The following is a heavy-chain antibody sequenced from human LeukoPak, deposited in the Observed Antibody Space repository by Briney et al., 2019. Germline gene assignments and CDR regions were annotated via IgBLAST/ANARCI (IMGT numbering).Heavy chain of an antibody. Sequence: GGSLRLSCAASGFTFSSYAMSWVRQAPGKGLEWVSAISGSGGSTYYADSVKGRFTISRDNSKNTLYLQMNSLRAEDTAAYYCAKGIAAAGLYYYYGMDVWGQGTTVTVSS. CDR1: GFTFSSYA. CDR3: AKGIAAAGLYYYYGMDV. D-gene: IGHD6-13*01. V-gene: IGHV3-23*01. J-gene: IGHJ6*02. CDR2: ISGSGGST.